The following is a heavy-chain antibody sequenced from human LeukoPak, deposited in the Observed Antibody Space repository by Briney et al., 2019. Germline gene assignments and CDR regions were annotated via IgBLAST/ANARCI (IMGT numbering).Heavy chain of an antibody. CDR3: AELGITMIGGV. Sequence: GGSLRLSCAASGFTFSSFGMHWVRPAPGKGLEWVSYISSSGSTIYYADSVKGRFTISRDNAKNSLYLQMNSLRAEDTAVYYCAELGITMIGGVWGKGTTVTISS. D-gene: IGHD3-10*02. V-gene: IGHV3-48*04. CDR1: GFTFSSFG. CDR2: ISSSGSTI. J-gene: IGHJ6*04.